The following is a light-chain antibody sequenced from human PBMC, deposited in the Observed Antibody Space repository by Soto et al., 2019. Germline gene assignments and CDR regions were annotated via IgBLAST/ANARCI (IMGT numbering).Light chain of an antibody. V-gene: IGLV2-14*03. Sequence: QSALTQPASVSGSPGQSITISCTGTSSDITTYNYVSWYQHHPGKTPKLMIYDFSNRPSGVSHRFSGSKSGNTASLTISGLQAEDEADYYCSLYTVSHAVFGGGTKVTVL. CDR3: SLYTVSHAV. J-gene: IGLJ2*01. CDR2: DFS. CDR1: SSDITTYNY.